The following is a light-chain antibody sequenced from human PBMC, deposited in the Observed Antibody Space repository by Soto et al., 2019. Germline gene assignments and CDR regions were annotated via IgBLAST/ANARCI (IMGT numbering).Light chain of an antibody. CDR1: QSVLYSSNNKNY. Sequence: DIVMTQSPDSLAVSLGERATINCKSSQSVLYSSNNKNYLTWYQQKPGQPPKLLIYWASTRESGVPDRFSGSGSGTDFTLTISSLQAEAVAIYYCQQYYTAPHTFGQGTKLELK. V-gene: IGKV4-1*01. J-gene: IGKJ2*01. CDR3: QQYYTAPHT. CDR2: WAS.